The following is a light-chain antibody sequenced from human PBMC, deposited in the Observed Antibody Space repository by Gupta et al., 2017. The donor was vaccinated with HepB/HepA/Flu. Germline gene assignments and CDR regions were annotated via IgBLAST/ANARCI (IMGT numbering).Light chain of an antibody. CDR2: GAS. Sequence: EIVLTQTPGILSLSPGEGATLSCKASQTVISDYVAWYQQKPGQAPRLLVYGASRRSTDIPDRFSGSGSGTEFTLTIRRLEPEDFALYYCQQDGSSPVTFGQGTRVEIK. CDR1: QTVISDY. V-gene: IGKV3-20*01. J-gene: IGKJ5*01. CDR3: QQDGSSPVT.